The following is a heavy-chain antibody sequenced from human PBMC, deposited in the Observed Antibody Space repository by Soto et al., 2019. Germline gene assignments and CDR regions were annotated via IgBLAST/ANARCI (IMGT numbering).Heavy chain of an antibody. CDR3: AAGITETLYYYYGMDV. Sequence: SVNVSFKASGFTFTSSAVQWVRQARGQRLEWIGWIVVGSGNTNYAQKFQERVTITRDMSTSTAYMELSSLRSEDTAVYYCAAGITETLYYYYGMDVWGQGTTVTVSS. D-gene: IGHD1-7*01. V-gene: IGHV1-58*01. CDR2: IVVGSGNT. CDR1: GFTFTSSA. J-gene: IGHJ6*02.